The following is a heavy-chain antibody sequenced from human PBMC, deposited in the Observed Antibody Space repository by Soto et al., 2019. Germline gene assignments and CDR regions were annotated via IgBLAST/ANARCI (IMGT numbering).Heavy chain of an antibody. V-gene: IGHV3-33*03. CDR3: VIDGTQLERLPSYGKEV. J-gene: IGHJ6*02. CDR2: IWHHGGNK. Sequence: QMQLEESGGGVVQPGRSLRLSCVASGFTFSHYGMHWVRQAPGKGLEWVAVIWHHGGNKYYADSVKGRFTISRDNARNTLYLQLYSLRGEDTGVSYCVIDGTQLERLPSYGKEVWGRGTTVIVSS. CDR1: GFTFSHYG. D-gene: IGHD1-1*01.